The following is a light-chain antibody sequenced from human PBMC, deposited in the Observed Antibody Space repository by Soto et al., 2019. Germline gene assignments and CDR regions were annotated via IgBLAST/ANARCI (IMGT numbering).Light chain of an antibody. J-gene: IGLJ1*01. Sequence: QSVLTQPPSVSEAPGQRVTISCTGSSSNIGAGYEAHWYQHVPGTAPKLLIYENNNRPSGVPDRFSGSKSGTSASLAITGLQAEDEAEYYCQSYDSSLSVYVFGTGTKLTVL. CDR3: QSYDSSLSVYV. CDR1: SSNIGAGYE. V-gene: IGLV1-40*01. CDR2: ENN.